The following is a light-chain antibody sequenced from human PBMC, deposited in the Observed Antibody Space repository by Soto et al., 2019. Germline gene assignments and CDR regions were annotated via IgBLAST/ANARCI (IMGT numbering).Light chain of an antibody. J-gene: IGKJ4*01. Sequence: EIVLTQSPGTLSLSPGERATLSCRASQSVSSSYLARYQQKPGQAPRLLIYGASSRATGIPDRFSGSGSGTDFTLTISRLEPEDFAAYYCHQYDSSPLTFGGGIKVEIK. CDR3: HQYDSSPLT. V-gene: IGKV3-20*01. CDR2: GAS. CDR1: QSVSSSY.